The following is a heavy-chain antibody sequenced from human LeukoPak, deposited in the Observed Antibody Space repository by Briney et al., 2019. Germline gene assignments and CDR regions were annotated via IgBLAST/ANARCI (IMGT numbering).Heavy chain of an antibody. CDR2: INHSGST. J-gene: IGHJ4*02. CDR3: AELYDSSGYYVDY. V-gene: IGHV4-34*01. D-gene: IGHD3-22*01. CDR1: GGSFSGYY. Sequence: PSETLSLTCAVYGGSFSGYYWSWIRQPPGKGLEWIGEINHSGSTNYNPSLKSRVTISVDTSKNQFSLKLSSVTAADAAVYYCAELYDSSGYYVDYWGQGTLVTVSP.